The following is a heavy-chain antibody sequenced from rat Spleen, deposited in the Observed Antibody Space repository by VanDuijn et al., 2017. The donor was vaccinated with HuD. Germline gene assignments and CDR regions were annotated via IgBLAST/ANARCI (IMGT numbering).Heavy chain of an antibody. CDR3: TTENYWFAY. V-gene: IGHV5-20*01. D-gene: IGHD1-10*01. CDR2: IRYDGSST. J-gene: IGHJ3*01. Sequence: EVQLVESDGGLVQPGRSLKLSCAVSGFIFSDYYMAWVRQGPTQGLEWVATIRYDGSSTYYRDLVKGLFTISRDNTKSTLYRKMNSLRSEDTSTYYCTTENYWFAYWGQGTLVTVSS. CDR1: GFIFSDYY.